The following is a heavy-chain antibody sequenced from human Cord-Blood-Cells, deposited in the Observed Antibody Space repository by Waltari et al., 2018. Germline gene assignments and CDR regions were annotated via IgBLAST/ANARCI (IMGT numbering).Heavy chain of an antibody. CDR3: ARRAYTWIQLSDAFDI. CDR2: INHRGST. D-gene: IGHD5-18*01. Sequence: QVQLQQWGAGLLKPSETLSLTCAVYGGSFSGYYWSWIRQPPGKGLEWIGEINHRGSTNYNPSLKSRVTISVDTSKNQFSLKLSSVTAADTAVYYCARRAYTWIQLSDAFDIWGQGTMVTVSS. CDR1: GGSFSGYY. J-gene: IGHJ3*02. V-gene: IGHV4-34*01.